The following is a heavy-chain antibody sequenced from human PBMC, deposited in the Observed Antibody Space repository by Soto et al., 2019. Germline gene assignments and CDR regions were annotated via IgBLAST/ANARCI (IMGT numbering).Heavy chain of an antibody. CDR2: IYYSGSA. CDR1: GGSISSGGYY. CDR3: AASILTGYSLFDY. D-gene: IGHD3-9*01. Sequence: PSETRSLTCTVSGGSISSGGYYWSWIRQHPGKGLEWIGYIYYSGSAYYNPSLKSRVTISVDTSKNQFSLRLSSVTAADTAVYYCAASILTGYSLFDYWGQGTLVTVSS. V-gene: IGHV4-31*03. J-gene: IGHJ4*02.